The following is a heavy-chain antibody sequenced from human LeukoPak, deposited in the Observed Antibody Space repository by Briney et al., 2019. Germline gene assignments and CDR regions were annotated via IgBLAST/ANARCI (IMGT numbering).Heavy chain of an antibody. CDR3: AREEKYYGMDV. CDR1: GGTFSSYP. CDR2: IIPILGIA. Sequence: SVKVSCKASGGTFSSYPFTWVRQAPGQGLEWMGRIIPILGIANYAQKFQGRVTITADKSTSTAYMELSSLRSEDTAVYYCAREEKYYGMDVWGQGTTVTVSS. V-gene: IGHV1-69*04. J-gene: IGHJ6*02.